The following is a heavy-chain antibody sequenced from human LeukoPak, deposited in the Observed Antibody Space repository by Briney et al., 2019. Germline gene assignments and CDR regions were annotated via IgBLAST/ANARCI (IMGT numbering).Heavy chain of an antibody. V-gene: IGHV6-1*01. D-gene: IGHD3-9*01. CDR2: TYCRSKWYN. J-gene: IGHJ4*02. Sequence: SQTLSLTCAVSGDSVSSNNGAWNRIRQGPSRGLEGVRRTYCRSKWYNDYAECLLSRITISPVTSKKQLSLRLYSLTPEDTAVYSCARDVGTTGWHTFDYWGQGTLVTVSS. CDR3: ARDVGTTGWHTFDY. CDR1: GDSVSSNNGA.